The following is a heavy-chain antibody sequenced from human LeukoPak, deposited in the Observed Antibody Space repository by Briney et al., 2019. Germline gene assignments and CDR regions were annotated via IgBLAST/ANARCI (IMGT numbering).Heavy chain of an antibody. Sequence: GGPLSLSCAVSGFTFSNAWMSWVRQAPGKGLEWAGRIKSKTDGGTTDYAAHVKGRFTISRDDSKNTLYLQMNSLKTEDTAVYYCTTDGRYSSGWYGGERDWGQGTLVTVSS. CDR3: TTDGRYSSGWYGGERD. V-gene: IGHV3-15*01. D-gene: IGHD6-19*01. CDR2: IKSKTDGGTT. CDR1: GFTFSNAW. J-gene: IGHJ4*02.